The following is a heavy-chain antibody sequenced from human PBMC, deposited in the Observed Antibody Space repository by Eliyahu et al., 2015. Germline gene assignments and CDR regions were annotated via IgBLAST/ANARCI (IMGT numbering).Heavy chain of an antibody. J-gene: IGHJ4*02. D-gene: IGHD3-10*01. CDR3: ARETDGDYYFDY. CDR1: GFPFGSYS. Sequence: QVQLVESGGGVVQPGXSLXXSCXASGFPFGSYSMHWVRQAPGKGLEWVAVISYTGGNDFYADSVKGRFTISRDNSKNTLYLEMNVLKPEDTALYYCARETDGDYYFDYWGQGTLVAVSS. CDR2: ISYTGGND. V-gene: IGHV3-30-3*01.